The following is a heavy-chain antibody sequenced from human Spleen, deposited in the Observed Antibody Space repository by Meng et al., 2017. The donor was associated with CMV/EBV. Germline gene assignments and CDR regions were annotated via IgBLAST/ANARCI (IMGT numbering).Heavy chain of an antibody. J-gene: IGHJ5*02. CDR2: IYSGGST. D-gene: IGHD2-2*02. CDR3: ARVRAYCSSTSCYTGGDNWFDP. Sequence: GESLKISCAASGFTFSSYAMHWVRQAPGKGLEWVSVIYSGGSTYYADSVKGRFTISRDNSKNTLYLQMNSLRAEDTAVYYCARVRAYCSSTSCYTGGDNWFDPWGQGTLVTVSS. CDR1: GFTFSSYA. V-gene: IGHV3-53*01.